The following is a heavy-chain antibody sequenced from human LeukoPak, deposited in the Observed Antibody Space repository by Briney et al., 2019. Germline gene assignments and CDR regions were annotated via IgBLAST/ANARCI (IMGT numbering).Heavy chain of an antibody. J-gene: IGHJ5*02. V-gene: IGHV4-39*07. CDR3: ARDRTTVTTYNWFDP. Sequence: SETLSLTCTVSGGSISSSGYYWGWIRQPPGKGLEWFGSIYYSGSTYYNPSLKSRVTISVDTSKNQFSLKLGSVTAADTAVYYCARDRTTVTTYNWFDPWGQGTLVTVSS. CDR2: IYYSGST. CDR1: GGSISSSGYY. D-gene: IGHD4-17*01.